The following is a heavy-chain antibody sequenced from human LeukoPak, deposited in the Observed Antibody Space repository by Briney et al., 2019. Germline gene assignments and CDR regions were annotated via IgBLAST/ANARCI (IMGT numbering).Heavy chain of an antibody. J-gene: IGHJ4*02. Sequence: SETLSLTCAVYGGSFSGYYWSWIRQPPGKGLEWIGEINHSGSTNYNLSLKSRVTISVDTSKNQFSLELSSVTAADTAVYYCARGLEYYYDSSGYYYWGQGTLVTVSS. CDR3: ARGLEYYYDSSGYYY. V-gene: IGHV4-34*01. CDR2: INHSGST. CDR1: GGSFSGYY. D-gene: IGHD3-22*01.